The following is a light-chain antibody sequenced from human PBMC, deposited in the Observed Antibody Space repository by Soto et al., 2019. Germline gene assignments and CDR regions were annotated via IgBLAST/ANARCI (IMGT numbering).Light chain of an antibody. V-gene: IGKV4-1*01. Sequence: DIVMTQSPDSLAVSLGERATINCKSSQNVLYSSNNKNYLAWYQQKPGQPPKLLIYWASTRASGVPDRFSGSGSGTDFTLTISSLQAEDVAVYYCQPYYSTPFTFGPGTKVDIK. CDR3: QPYYSTPFT. J-gene: IGKJ3*01. CDR1: QNVLYSSNNKNY. CDR2: WAS.